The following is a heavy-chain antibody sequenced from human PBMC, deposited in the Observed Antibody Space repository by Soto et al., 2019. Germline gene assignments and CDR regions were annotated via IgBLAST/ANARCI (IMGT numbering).Heavy chain of an antibody. D-gene: IGHD1-7*01. CDR1: GYTFTGYY. CDR3: ARDSPITGTTLRGMDV. V-gene: IGHV1-2*04. J-gene: IGHJ6*02. Sequence: ASVKVSCKASGYTFTGYYMHWVRQAPGQGLEWMGWINPNSGGTNYAQKFQGWVTMTRDTSISTAYMELSRLRSDDTAVYYCARDSPITGTTLRGMDVWGQGTTVTVSS. CDR2: INPNSGGT.